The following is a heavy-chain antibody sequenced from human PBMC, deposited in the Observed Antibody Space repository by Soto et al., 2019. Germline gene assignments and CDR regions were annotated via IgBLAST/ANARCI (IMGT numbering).Heavy chain of an antibody. CDR1: GFTFSSSA. J-gene: IGHJ4*02. D-gene: IGHD3-3*01. V-gene: IGHV3-23*01. CDR3: AKELDLWSGYIDY. Sequence: EVQLLESGGGLVQPGGSLRLSCAASGFTFSSSAMSWVRQAPGQGLEWVSAISGSGGGTYYADSVKGRFTISRDNSKNTLYLQMNSLRAEDTAVYYCAKELDLWSGYIDYWGQGTLVSVSS. CDR2: ISGSGGGT.